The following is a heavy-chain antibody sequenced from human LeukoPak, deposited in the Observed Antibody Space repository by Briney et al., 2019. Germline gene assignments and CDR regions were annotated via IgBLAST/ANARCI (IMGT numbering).Heavy chain of an antibody. V-gene: IGHV1-2*02. J-gene: IGHJ3*02. CDR3: ARGDILTGYYMRAFDI. D-gene: IGHD3-9*01. Sequence: GASVKVSCKASGYTFTGYYMHWVRQAPGQGLEWMGWINPNSGGTNYAQKFQGRVTMTRDTYIGTAYMELSRLRSDDTAVYYCARGDILTGYYMRAFDIWGQGTMVTVSS. CDR1: GYTFTGYY. CDR2: INPNSGGT.